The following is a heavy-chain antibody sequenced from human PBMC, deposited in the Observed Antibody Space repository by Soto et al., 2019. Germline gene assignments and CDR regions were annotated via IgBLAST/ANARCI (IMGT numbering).Heavy chain of an antibody. J-gene: IGHJ6*02. CDR2: INHSGST. V-gene: IGHV4-34*01. CDR3: ARDYIFHYYGMDV. CDR1: GGSFSGYY. D-gene: IGHD4-4*01. Sequence: TSETLSLTCAVYGGSFSGYYWSWIRQPPGKGLEWIGEINHSGSTNYNPSLKSRVTMSVDTSKNQFSLKLSSVTAADTAVYYCARDYIFHYYGMDVWGQGTTVTVSS.